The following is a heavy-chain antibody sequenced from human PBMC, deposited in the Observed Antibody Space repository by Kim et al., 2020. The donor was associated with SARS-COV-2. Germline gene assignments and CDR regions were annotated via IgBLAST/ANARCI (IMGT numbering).Heavy chain of an antibody. V-gene: IGHV3-21*01. CDR3: ARDSVRAAALDY. CDR1: GFTFSSYS. D-gene: IGHD6-13*01. Sequence: GGSLRLSCAASGFTFSSYSMNWVRQAPGKGLEWVSSISSSSSYIYYADSVKGRFTISRDNAKNSLYLQMNSLRAEDTAVYYCARDSVRAAALDYWGQGTLVTVSS. J-gene: IGHJ4*02. CDR2: ISSSSSYI.